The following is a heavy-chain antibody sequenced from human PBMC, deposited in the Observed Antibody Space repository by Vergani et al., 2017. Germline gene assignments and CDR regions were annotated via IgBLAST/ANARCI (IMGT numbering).Heavy chain of an antibody. D-gene: IGHD1-7*01. Sequence: QVQLQESGPGLVKPSETLSLTCAVSGYSISSGYYWGWIRQPPGKGLEWIGYIYYSGSTNYNPFLKSRVTISVDTSKNQFSLKLSSVTAADTAVYYCARGTGRGTTGGVDDYWGQGTLVTVSS. V-gene: IGHV4-61*01. CDR1: GYSISSGYY. J-gene: IGHJ4*02. CDR2: IYYSGST. CDR3: ARGTGRGTTGGVDDY.